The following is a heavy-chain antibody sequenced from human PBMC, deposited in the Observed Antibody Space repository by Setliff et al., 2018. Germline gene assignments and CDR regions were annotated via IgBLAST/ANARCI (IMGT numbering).Heavy chain of an antibody. D-gene: IGHD3-22*01. CDR1: GFTFSSYW. V-gene: IGHV3-66*01. CDR3: ASSGYYYGGDY. Sequence: PGGSLRLSCAASGFTFSSYWMSWVRQAPGKGLEWVSVIYSGGSTYYADSVKGRFTISRDNAKNSLYLQMNSLRAEDTAVYYCASSGYYYGGDYWGQGTLVTVSS. CDR2: IYSGGST. J-gene: IGHJ4*02.